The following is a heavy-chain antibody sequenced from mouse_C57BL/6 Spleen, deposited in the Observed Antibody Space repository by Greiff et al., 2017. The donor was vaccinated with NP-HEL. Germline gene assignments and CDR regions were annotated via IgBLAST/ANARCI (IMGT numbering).Heavy chain of an antibody. CDR2: IHPNSGST. J-gene: IGHJ2*01. D-gene: IGHD2-12*01. CDR1: GYTFTSYW. CDR3: ARRSYSGGFDY. Sequence: QVQLQQPGAELVKPGASVKLSCKASGYTFTSYWMHWVKQRPGQGLEWIGMIHPNSGSTNYNEKFKSKATLTVDKSSSTAYMQRSSLTSEDSAVYYCARRSYSGGFDYWGQGTTLTVSS. V-gene: IGHV1-64*01.